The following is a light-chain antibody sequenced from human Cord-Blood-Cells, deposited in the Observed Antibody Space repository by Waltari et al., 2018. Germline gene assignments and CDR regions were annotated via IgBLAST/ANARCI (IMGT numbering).Light chain of an antibody. CDR1: QGISNY. CDR2: AAS. CDR3: QKYNSAPWT. J-gene: IGKJ1*01. Sequence: DIQMTQSPSSLSASVGDRVTITCWASQGISNYLAWYHQKPGKVPKLLIYAASTLQSGVPSRFSGSGSGTDFTLTISSLQPEDVATYYCQKYNSAPWTFGQGTKVEIK. V-gene: IGKV1-27*01.